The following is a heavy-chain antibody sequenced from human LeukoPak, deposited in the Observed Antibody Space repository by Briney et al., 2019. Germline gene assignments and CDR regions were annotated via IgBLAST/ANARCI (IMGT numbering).Heavy chain of an antibody. CDR1: GFTFSSYE. D-gene: IGHD3-22*01. CDR2: IRYDGSNK. V-gene: IGHV3-30*02. CDR3: AKDWGYDSSGYLDY. Sequence: GGSLRLXCAASGFTFSSYEMKWVRRAPGKGLEWVAFIRYDGSNKYYADSVKGRFAISRDNSKNTLYLQMNSLRAEDTAVYYCAKDWGYDSSGYLDYWGQGTLVTVSS. J-gene: IGHJ4*02.